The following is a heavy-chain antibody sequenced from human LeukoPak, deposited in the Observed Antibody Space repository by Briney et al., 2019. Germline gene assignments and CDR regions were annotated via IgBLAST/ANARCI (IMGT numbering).Heavy chain of an antibody. J-gene: IGHJ3*02. CDR2: IKQDESEK. Sequence: GRSLRLSCAPSGFTFTSYWMYWVPQAPGKGLEWVASIKQDESEKYYGDSVKGRFAVSRDNAKNSLFLQMNSLRAEDTAVYYCGREWGYYAFDIWGQGTMVTVSS. CDR1: GFTFTSYW. CDR3: GREWGYYAFDI. V-gene: IGHV3-7*01. D-gene: IGHD2-15*01.